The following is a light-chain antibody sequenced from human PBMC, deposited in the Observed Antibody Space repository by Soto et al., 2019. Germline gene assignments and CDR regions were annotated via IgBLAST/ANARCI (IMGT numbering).Light chain of an antibody. Sequence: EIVLTQSPGTLSLSPGGRAPLSCRASQSVSNNYLAWYQQKPGQAPRLLIYGASNRATGIPDRFSGSGSGTDFTLTISSLQPDDFATYYCQQYSTYPWTFGQGTKVDIK. CDR3: QQYSTYPWT. CDR2: GAS. J-gene: IGKJ1*01. V-gene: IGKV3-20*01. CDR1: QSVSNNY.